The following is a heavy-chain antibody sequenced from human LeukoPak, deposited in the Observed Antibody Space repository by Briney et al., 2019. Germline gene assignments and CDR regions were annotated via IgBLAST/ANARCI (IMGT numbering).Heavy chain of an antibody. J-gene: IGHJ4*02. CDR1: GGSINNYY. Sequence: SETLSLTCTVSGGSINNYYWSWIRQPAGKGLEWIGRIYSSGSTNYNPSLKSRVTISVDTSKNQFSLKLSSVTAADTAVYYCASGYCSSTSCSRVDYWGQGTLVTVSS. V-gene: IGHV4-4*07. CDR3: ASGYCSSTSCSRVDY. D-gene: IGHD2-2*03. CDR2: IYSSGST.